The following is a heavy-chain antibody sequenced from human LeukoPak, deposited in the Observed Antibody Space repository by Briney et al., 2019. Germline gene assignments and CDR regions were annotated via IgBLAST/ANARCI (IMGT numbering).Heavy chain of an antibody. CDR2: INPNSGGT. CDR3: ARVGAESIDY. D-gene: IGHD3-16*01. V-gene: IGHV1-2*02. CDR1: GYTLTSYG. Sequence: ASVKVSFKASGYTLTSYGISWVRQAPGQGLEWMGWINPNSGGTNYAQKFQGRVTMTRDTSISTAYMELSRLRSDDTAVYYCARVGAESIDYWGQGTLVTVSS. J-gene: IGHJ4*02.